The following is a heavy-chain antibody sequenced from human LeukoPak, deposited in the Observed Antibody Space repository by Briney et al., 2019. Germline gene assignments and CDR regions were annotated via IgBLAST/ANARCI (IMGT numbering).Heavy chain of an antibody. D-gene: IGHD6-13*01. CDR2: IDPTDSYT. CDR3: ARGSSSWDFDY. V-gene: IGHV5-10-1*01. J-gene: IGHJ4*02. CDR1: GYSFTNYW. Sequence: GESLRFSCKGSGYSFTNYWINWVRHMPGKGLEWMGRIDPTDSYTNYSPSFQGHITISADKSINTVYLQCSSLKASDTAIYYCARGSSSWDFDYWGQGTLVTVSS.